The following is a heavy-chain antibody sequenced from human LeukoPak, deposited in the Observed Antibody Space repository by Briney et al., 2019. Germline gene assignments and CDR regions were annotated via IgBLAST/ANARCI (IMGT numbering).Heavy chain of an antibody. V-gene: IGHV4-59*01. J-gene: IGHJ4*02. Sequence: SETLSLTCTVSGGSISSYYWSWIRQPPGKGLEWIGYIYYSGSTNYNPSLKSRVTISVDTSKNQFSLKLSSVTAADTAVYYCARAFYGDFDYWGQGTLVTVSS. CDR3: ARAFYGDFDY. D-gene: IGHD4-17*01. CDR1: GGSISSYY. CDR2: IYYSGST.